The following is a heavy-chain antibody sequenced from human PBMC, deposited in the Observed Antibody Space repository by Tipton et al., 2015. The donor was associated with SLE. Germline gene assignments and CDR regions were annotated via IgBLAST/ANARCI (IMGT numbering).Heavy chain of an antibody. CDR2: LYQSGSI. J-gene: IGHJ5*02. D-gene: IGHD4-11*01. Sequence: LRLSCTVSGGSISGGGYSWSCIRQSPGKGLEWIGSLYQSGSIHYNPSLENRVTISVDRSKNQFSLSLSSVTAADTAVYYCARGGHSNSHYWFDPWGQGTLITVPS. CDR1: GGSISGGGYS. CDR3: ARGGHSNSHYWFDP. V-gene: IGHV4-30-2*06.